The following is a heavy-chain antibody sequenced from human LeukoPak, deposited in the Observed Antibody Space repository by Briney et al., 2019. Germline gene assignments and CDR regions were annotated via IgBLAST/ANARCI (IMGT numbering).Heavy chain of an antibody. CDR3: ASTVSYYYYMDV. D-gene: IGHD4-11*01. CDR2: ISAYNGNT. Sequence: ASVKVSCKASGYTFTSYGISWVRQAPGQGLEWMGWISAYNGNTNYAQKLQGRVTMTTDTSTSTAYMELRSLRSDDTAVYYCASTVSYYYYMDVWGKGTTVTASS. V-gene: IGHV1-18*01. J-gene: IGHJ6*03. CDR1: GYTFTSYG.